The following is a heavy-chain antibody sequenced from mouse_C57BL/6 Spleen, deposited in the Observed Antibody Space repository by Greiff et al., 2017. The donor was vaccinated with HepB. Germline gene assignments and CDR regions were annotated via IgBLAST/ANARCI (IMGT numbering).Heavy chain of an antibody. CDR1: GYSFTGYY. CDR2: INPSTGGT. CDR3: ARGGQLSPDY. V-gene: IGHV1-42*01. J-gene: IGHJ2*01. D-gene: IGHD3-2*02. Sequence: EVQLQQSGPELVKPGASVKISCKASGYSFTGYYMNWVKQSPEKSLEWIGEINPSTGGTTYNQKFKAKATLTVDKSSSTAYMQLKSLTSEDSAVYYCARGGQLSPDYWGQGTTLTVSS.